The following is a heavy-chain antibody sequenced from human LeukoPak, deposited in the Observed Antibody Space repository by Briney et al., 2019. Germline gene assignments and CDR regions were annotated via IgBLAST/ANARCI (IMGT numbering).Heavy chain of an antibody. CDR2: INHSGST. CDR1: GGSFSGYY. Sequence: PSETLSLTCAVYGGSFSGYYWSWIRQPPGKGLEWIGEINHSGSTNYNPSLKSRVTISVDTSKNQFSLKLSSVTAADTAVYYCARRRMGLKRYYFDYWGQGTLVTVSS. CDR3: ARRRMGLKRYYFDY. J-gene: IGHJ4*02. D-gene: IGHD4/OR15-4a*01. V-gene: IGHV4-34*01.